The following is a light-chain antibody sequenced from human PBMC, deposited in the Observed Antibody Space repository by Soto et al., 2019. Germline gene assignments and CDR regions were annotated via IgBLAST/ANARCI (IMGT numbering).Light chain of an antibody. CDR2: EVN. J-gene: IGLJ2*01. CDR3: AAWDDSLSGVV. Sequence: QSALTQPASVSGSPGQSITISCSGTTSDVGGYDVVSWYQQHPGKAPKLMIFEVNQRPSGVSDRFSGSKSGNTASLTISGLQAGDEADYYCAAWDDSLSGVVFGGGTKVTVL. CDR1: TSDVGGYDV. V-gene: IGLV2-23*02.